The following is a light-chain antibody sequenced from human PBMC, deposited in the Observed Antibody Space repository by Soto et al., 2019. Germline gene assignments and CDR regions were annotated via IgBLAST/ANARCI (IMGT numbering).Light chain of an antibody. CDR3: QVWDSSRDHPGV. V-gene: IGLV3-21*04. CDR2: YDT. Sequence: SYELTQPPSVSVAPGKTARITCGGNNIGSKSVHWYQQKPGQAPVLVIYYDTNRPSGIPERFSGSNSGNTATLTISRVGAGDEADYYCQVWDSSRDHPGVFGEGTKLTVL. J-gene: IGLJ2*01. CDR1: NIGSKS.